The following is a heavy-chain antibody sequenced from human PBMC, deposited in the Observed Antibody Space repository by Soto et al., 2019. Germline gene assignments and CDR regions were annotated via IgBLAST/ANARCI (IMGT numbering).Heavy chain of an antibody. J-gene: IGHJ5*02. V-gene: IGHV1-69*13. Sequence: GASVKVSCKASGGPFSSYAISWVRQAPGQGLEWIGGIIPIFGTANYAQKFQGRVTITADESTSTAYMELSSLRSEDTAVYYCARSPHLCGYGGNRSWCDPWGQGTLVTVSS. D-gene: IGHD5-12*01. CDR3: ARSPHLCGYGGNRSWCDP. CDR2: IIPIFGTA. CDR1: GGPFSSYA.